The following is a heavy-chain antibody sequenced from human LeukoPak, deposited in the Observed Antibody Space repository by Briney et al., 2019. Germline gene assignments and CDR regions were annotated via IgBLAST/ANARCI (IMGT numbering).Heavy chain of an antibody. D-gene: IGHD1-26*01. CDR3: AKEIEGATTFDY. J-gene: IGHJ4*02. CDR2: VSGSGAST. V-gene: IGHV3-23*01. Sequence: GGSLRLSCAASGFTFSNYAMSWVRRAPGKGLEWVAAVSGSGASTYYADSVKGRFTISRDNSKNTLYLQMNSLRAEDTAVYYCAKEIEGATTFDYWGQGALVTVSS. CDR1: GFTFSNYA.